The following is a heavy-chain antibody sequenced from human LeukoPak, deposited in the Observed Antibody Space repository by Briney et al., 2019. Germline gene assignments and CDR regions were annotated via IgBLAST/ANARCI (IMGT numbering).Heavy chain of an antibody. D-gene: IGHD3-10*01. CDR2: INTNTGNP. J-gene: IGHJ4*02. Sequence: ASVKVSCKASGYTFTSYAMNWVRQAPGQGLEWMGWINTNTGNPTYAQGFTGRFVFSLDTSVSTAYLQISSLKAEDTAVYYCAREGRGSKDDSFDYWGQGTLVTVSS. CDR3: AREGRGSKDDSFDY. CDR1: GYTFTSYA. V-gene: IGHV7-4-1*02.